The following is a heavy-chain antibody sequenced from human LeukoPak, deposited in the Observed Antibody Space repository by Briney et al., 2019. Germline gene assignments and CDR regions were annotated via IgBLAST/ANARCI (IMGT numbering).Heavy chain of an antibody. Sequence: PGGSLRLSCAASGFTFSSYAMSWVRQAPGKGLEWVSAISGSGGSTYCADSVKGRFTISRDNSKNTLYLQMNSLRAEDTAVYYCARGYWVVPAAAYFDYWGQGTLVTVSS. D-gene: IGHD2-2*01. V-gene: IGHV3-23*01. CDR1: GFTFSSYA. CDR3: ARGYWVVPAAAYFDY. J-gene: IGHJ4*02. CDR2: ISGSGGST.